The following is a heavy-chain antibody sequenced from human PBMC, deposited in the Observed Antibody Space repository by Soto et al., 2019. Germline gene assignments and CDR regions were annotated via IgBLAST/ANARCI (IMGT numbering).Heavy chain of an antibody. CDR3: AKDSTSYNGIYDPFDI. D-gene: IGHD1-1*01. CDR2: IGGAAVST. V-gene: IGHV3-23*01. CDR1: GFIFSNYA. J-gene: IGHJ3*02. Sequence: EVQLLESGGGLVQPGGSLRLSCEASGFIFSNYAMSWVRQGPGKGLEWVSVIGGAAVSTDCADSVKGRCTVSRDDSKNTVYLQLDSLRADDTAVYYCAKDSTSYNGIYDPFDIWGQGTMVTVSS.